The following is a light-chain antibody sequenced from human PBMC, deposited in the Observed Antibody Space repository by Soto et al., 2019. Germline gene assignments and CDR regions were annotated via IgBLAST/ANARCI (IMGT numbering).Light chain of an antibody. J-gene: IGKJ2*01. Sequence: DIQMTQSPSSLSASVGDRVTITCRASQSIGIYLNWFQHHPGKAPKLLIYGASSLQNGVPSGFSGRGSGTDFTLTITSLQPEHFAPYYCQQGYSTPHPFGQRTRLEIK. CDR2: GAS. V-gene: IGKV1-39*01. CDR1: QSIGIY. CDR3: QQGYSTPHP.